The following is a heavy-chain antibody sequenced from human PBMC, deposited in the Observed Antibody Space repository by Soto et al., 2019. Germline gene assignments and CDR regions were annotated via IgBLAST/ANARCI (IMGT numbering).Heavy chain of an antibody. CDR2: IYYSGST. CDR3: ATMALGYCSGGSCYSRSP. CDR1: GGSISSSSYY. D-gene: IGHD2-15*01. J-gene: IGHJ5*02. V-gene: IGHV4-39*01. Sequence: SETLSLTCTVSGGSISSSSYYWGWIRKPPGKVLEWIGSIYYSGSTYYNPSLKSRVTISVDTSKNQFSLKLSSVTAADTAVYYCATMALGYCSGGSCYSRSPWGQGTLVT.